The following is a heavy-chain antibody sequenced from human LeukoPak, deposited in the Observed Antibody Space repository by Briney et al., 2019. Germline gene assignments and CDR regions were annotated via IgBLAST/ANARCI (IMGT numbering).Heavy chain of an antibody. Sequence: SETLSLTCAVYGGSFSGYYWSWIRQPPGEGLEWIGEINHSGSTNYNPSLKSRVTISVDTSKNQFSLKLSSVTAADTAVYYCARSSGWYRKTYYFDYWGQGTLVTVSS. V-gene: IGHV4-34*01. J-gene: IGHJ4*02. CDR1: GGSFSGYY. CDR2: INHSGST. CDR3: ARSSGWYRKTYYFDY. D-gene: IGHD6-19*01.